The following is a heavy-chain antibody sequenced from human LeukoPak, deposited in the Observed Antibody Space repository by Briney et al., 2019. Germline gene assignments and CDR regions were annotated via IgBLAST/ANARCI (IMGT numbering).Heavy chain of an antibody. D-gene: IGHD3-10*01. V-gene: IGHV4-39*07. Sequence: SSETLSLTCTVSGGSISSSSYYWGWIRQPPGKGLEWIGSIYYSGSTYYNPSLKSRVTISVDTSKNQFSLKLSSVTAADTAVYYCARRRITMVRGVLDYWGQGTLVTVSS. J-gene: IGHJ4*02. CDR3: ARRRITMVRGVLDY. CDR2: IYYSGST. CDR1: GGSISSSSYY.